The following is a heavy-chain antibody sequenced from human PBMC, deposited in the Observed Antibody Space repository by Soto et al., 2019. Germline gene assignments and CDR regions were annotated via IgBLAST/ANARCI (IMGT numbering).Heavy chain of an antibody. Sequence: PSETLSLTCSVSGASVASGGYFWTWIRQLPGKGLEWIGYIYSSGSTHYNPSLQSRVTISVDRSKNQFSLKLSSVTAADTAVYYCARGMNTGTTYYDRGQGTLVPVSA. D-gene: IGHD4-17*01. V-gene: IGHV4-61*08. CDR2: IYSSGST. CDR3: ARGMNTGTTYYD. CDR1: GASVASGGYF. J-gene: IGHJ4*02.